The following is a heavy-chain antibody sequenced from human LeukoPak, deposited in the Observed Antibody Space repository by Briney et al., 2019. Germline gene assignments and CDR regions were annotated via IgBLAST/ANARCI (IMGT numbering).Heavy chain of an antibody. CDR3: ARGPEGMYFDY. J-gene: IGHJ4*02. Sequence: GASVKVSCKASGYTFISYGIGWVRQAPGQGLEWMGWIRADNGNTNYAQNLQGRLTMTTDTSTSTAYMELRSLGSDDTALYYCARGPEGMYFDYWGQGTLVTVSS. CDR1: GYTFISYG. CDR2: IRADNGNT. V-gene: IGHV1-18*01.